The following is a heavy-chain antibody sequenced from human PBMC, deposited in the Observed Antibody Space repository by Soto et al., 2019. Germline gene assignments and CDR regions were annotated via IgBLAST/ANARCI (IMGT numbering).Heavy chain of an antibody. Sequence: TSETLSLTCTVSGGSVSSGSYYWSWIRQPPGKGLEWIGYIYYSGSTNYNPSLKSRVTISVDTSKNQFSLKLSSVTAADTAVYYCARETPNVYYYDSSGSDKGLDYWGQGTLVTVSS. CDR1: GGSVSSGSYY. D-gene: IGHD3-22*01. V-gene: IGHV4-61*01. CDR3: ARETPNVYYYDSSGSDKGLDY. CDR2: IYYSGST. J-gene: IGHJ4*02.